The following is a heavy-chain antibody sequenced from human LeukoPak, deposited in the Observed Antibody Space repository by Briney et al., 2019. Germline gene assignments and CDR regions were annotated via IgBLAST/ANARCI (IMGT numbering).Heavy chain of an antibody. CDR2: ISAYNGNT. J-gene: IGHJ5*02. V-gene: IGHV1-18*01. D-gene: IGHD1-1*01. Sequence: ASVKLSCKAAGYTFTSYGISWVRHAPGQGIEWMGWISAYNGNTNYAQKLQGRVTMTTDTSTSTAYMELRSLRSDDTAVYYCARGGRVQLERRPWFDPWGQGTLVTVSS. CDR1: GYTFTSYG. CDR3: ARGGRVQLERRPWFDP.